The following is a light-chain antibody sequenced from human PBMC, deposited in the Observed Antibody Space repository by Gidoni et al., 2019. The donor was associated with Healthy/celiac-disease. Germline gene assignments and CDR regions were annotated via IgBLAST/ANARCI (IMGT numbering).Light chain of an antibody. CDR2: DVS. V-gene: IGLV2-14*03. CDR3: SSYTSSSTLV. Sequence: QSALTQPASVSGSPEQSITIACTGPSRDVGGYNYVSWYQPHPGKAPKLMIYDVSTRPSGVSNRFSGSKSGNTASLTISGLQAEDEADYYCSSYTSSSTLVFGGGTKLTVL. J-gene: IGLJ3*02. CDR1: SRDVGGYNY.